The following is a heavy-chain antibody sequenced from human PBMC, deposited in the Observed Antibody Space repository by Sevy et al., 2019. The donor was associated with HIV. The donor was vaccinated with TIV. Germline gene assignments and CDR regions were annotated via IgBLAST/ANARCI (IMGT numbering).Heavy chain of an antibody. D-gene: IGHD3-9*01. CDR3: ARDADWSLNY. Sequence: GGSLRLSCAASGFTFSDYVMHWVRQAPGKGVEWLARISNDTTVKDYADSLKGRFTISRDNSKNTLYLQMNSLRHEDTAVYHCARDADWSLNYWGQGTLVTVSS. CDR2: ISNDTTVK. J-gene: IGHJ4*02. CDR1: GFTFSDYV. V-gene: IGHV3-30*04.